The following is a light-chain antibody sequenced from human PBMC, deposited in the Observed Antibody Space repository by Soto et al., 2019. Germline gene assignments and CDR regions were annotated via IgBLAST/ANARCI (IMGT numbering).Light chain of an antibody. CDR2: AAS. CDR3: QQSYSFPRT. J-gene: IGKJ4*01. Sequence: DIHMTQSPSSLCGSVGDMVTMTFGASQSISSYLNWYQQKPGKAPKILIYAASVLPSGVPSRFSGSGSGTHFTLTISSLQPEDFATYYCQQSYSFPRTFGGGTKV. CDR1: QSISSY. V-gene: IGKV1-39*01.